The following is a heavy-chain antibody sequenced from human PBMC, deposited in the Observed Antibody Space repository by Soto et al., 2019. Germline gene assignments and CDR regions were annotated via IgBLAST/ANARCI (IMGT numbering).Heavy chain of an antibody. V-gene: IGHV1-69*12. J-gene: IGHJ6*02. CDR2: IIPIFGTV. CDR3: AKGAVAGTPTSYYYYGMDV. Sequence: QVQLLQSGAEVKKPGSSVRVSCEASGGSFRTYSISWVRQAPGQGLEWMGEIIPIFGTVNYAQKFQGRVTIHADEPTTTVYMDLRSLRSEDTAVYYCAKGAVAGTPTSYYYYGMDVWGQGTTVTVSS. CDR1: GGSFRTYS. D-gene: IGHD6-19*01.